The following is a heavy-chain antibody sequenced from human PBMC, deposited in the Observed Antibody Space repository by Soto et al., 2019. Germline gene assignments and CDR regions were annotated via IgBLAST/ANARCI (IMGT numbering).Heavy chain of an antibody. CDR2: IYHSGST. J-gene: IGHJ4*02. CDR1: GGSVRDGSYY. Sequence: KTSETLSLTCTVPGGSVRDGSYYWAWLRQPPGKGLEWIGHIYHSGSTIYNPSLKSRVTISIDTSKSQFSLKLISVTGADSATYYCAREGGYVDYWGQGTLVTVS. V-gene: IGHV4-61*01. CDR3: AREGGYVDY. D-gene: IGHD1-1*01.